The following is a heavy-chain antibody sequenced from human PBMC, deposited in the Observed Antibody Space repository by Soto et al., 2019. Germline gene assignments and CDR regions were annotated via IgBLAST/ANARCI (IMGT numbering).Heavy chain of an antibody. J-gene: IGHJ4*02. D-gene: IGHD5-12*01. V-gene: IGHV1-3*01. CDR1: GITYTTYP. Sequence: QVQLVQSGAEVKKPGASVKISCKASGITYTTYPIHWVRQAPGQGLEWMGWINAGNGDTRYSQRFQGRVTLTRDTSATRTYMDLSSLRSEDTSIYYCARAIRGYVTWGQGTLVTVSS. CDR2: INAGNGDT. CDR3: ARAIRGYVT.